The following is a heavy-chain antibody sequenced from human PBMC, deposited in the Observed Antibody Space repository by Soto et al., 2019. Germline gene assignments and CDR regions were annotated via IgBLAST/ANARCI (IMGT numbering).Heavy chain of an antibody. CDR3: SRFIMVGGWFDTNYSHGMDV. J-gene: IGHJ6*02. V-gene: IGHV1-18*01. CDR1: GYTFSNYG. D-gene: IGHD6-19*01. Sequence: QVQLVQSGAAVKKPGASVTVSCKTSGYTFSNYGITWVRQAPGQGLAGMGWISGYNGNTNYAQTLEGSGTMTTDTSSGTVYMALRSLKSDDAAIYYCSRFIMVGGWFDTNYSHGMDVWGQGTTVTVSS. CDR2: ISGYNGNT.